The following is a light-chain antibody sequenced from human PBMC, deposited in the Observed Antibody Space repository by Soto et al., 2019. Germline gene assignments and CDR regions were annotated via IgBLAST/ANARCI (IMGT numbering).Light chain of an antibody. CDR1: SSNIGAGYD. J-gene: IGLJ2*01. CDR2: GNS. Sequence: QSVLTQPPSVSGAPGQRVTISCTGSSSNIGAGYDVHWYQQLPGTAPKLLMYGNSNRPSGVPDRVSGSKSGTSASLAITGLQAEDEADYYCQSYDSSLSASVFGGGTKLT. V-gene: IGLV1-40*01. CDR3: QSYDSSLSASV.